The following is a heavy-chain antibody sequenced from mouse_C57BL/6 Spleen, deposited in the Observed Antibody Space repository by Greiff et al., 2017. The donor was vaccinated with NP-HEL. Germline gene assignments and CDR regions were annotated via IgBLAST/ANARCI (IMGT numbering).Heavy chain of an antibody. D-gene: IGHD1-1*01. CDR2: IYPRSGNT. CDR1: GYTFTSYG. J-gene: IGHJ2*01. CDR3: AHYENYFDY. V-gene: IGHV1-81*01. Sequence: VKLVESGAELARPGASVKLSCKASGYTFTSYGISWVKQRTGQGLEWIGEIYPRSGNTYYNEKFKGKATLTADKSSSTAYMELRSLTSEDSAVYFCAHYENYFDYWGQGTTLTVSS.